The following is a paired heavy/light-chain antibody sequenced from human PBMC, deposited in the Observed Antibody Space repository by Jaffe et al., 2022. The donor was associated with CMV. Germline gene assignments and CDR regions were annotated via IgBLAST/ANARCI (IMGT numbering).Heavy chain of an antibody. Sequence: QVQLQESGPGLVKPSETLSLTCTVSGGSISSYSWSWIRQPPGKGLEWIGYIYHSGSTNHNPSLKSRVTISVDTSKNQFSLRLRSVTAADTAVYYCARVAGASSTGFDPWGQGTLVTVSS. CDR3: ARVAGASSTGFDP. CDR1: GGSISSYS. D-gene: IGHD1-26*01. CDR2: IYHSGST. V-gene: IGHV4-59*01. J-gene: IGHJ5*02.
Light chain of an antibody. CDR3: CSYAGSYTWV. Sequence: QSALTQPRSVSGSPGQSVTISCTGTSSDVGGYNYVSWYQQHPVKAPKLMIYDVNKRPSGVPDRFSGSKSGNTASLTISGLQAEDEADYYCCSYAGSYTWVFGGGTKLTVL. V-gene: IGLV2-11*01. J-gene: IGLJ3*02. CDR2: DVN. CDR1: SSDVGGYNY.